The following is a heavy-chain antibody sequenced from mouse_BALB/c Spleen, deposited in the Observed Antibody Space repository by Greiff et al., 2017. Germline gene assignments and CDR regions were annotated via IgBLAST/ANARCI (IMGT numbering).Heavy chain of an antibody. CDR1: GYTFTSYT. D-gene: IGHD1-1*02. CDR3: ARSGGRSPFDY. J-gene: IGHJ2*01. V-gene: IGHV1-4*02. CDR2: INPSSGYT. Sequence: QVQLKESAAELARPGASVKMSCKASGYTFTSYTMHWVKQRPGQGLEWIGYINPSSGYTEYNQKFKDKTTLTADKSSSTAYMQLSSLTSEDSAVYYCARSGGRSPFDYWGQGTTLTVSS.